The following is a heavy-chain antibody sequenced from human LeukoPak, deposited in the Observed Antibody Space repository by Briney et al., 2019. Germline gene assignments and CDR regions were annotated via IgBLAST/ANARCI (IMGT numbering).Heavy chain of an antibody. D-gene: IGHD1-7*01. J-gene: IGHJ5*02. Sequence: GGSLRLSCAASGFTFSSYGMHWVRQAPGKGLEWVAVISYDGSNKYYADSVKGRVTISRDNSKNTLYLQMNSLRAEDTAVYYSANARAGTSFDPWGQGTLVTVSS. V-gene: IGHV3-30*18. CDR2: ISYDGSNK. CDR1: GFTFSSYG. CDR3: ANARAGTSFDP.